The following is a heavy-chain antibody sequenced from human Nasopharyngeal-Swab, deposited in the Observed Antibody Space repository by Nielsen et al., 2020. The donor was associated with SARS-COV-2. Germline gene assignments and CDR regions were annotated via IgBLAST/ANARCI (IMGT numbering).Heavy chain of an antibody. CDR2: ISYDGSNK. CDR3: ARPYSGSYWSYFDY. D-gene: IGHD1-26*01. V-gene: IGHV3-30-3*01. CDR1: GFTFSSYA. Sequence: GESLKISCAASGFTFSSYAMHWVRQAPGKGLEWVAVISYDGSNKYYADSVKGRFTISRDNSKNTLYLQMNSLRVEDTAVYYCARPYSGSYWSYFDYWGQGTLVTVSS. J-gene: IGHJ4*02.